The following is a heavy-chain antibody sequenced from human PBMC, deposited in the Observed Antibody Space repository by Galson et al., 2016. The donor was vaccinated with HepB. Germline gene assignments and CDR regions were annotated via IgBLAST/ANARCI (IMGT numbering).Heavy chain of an antibody. CDR2: LSRSGEGR. D-gene: IGHD2-2*01. CDR3: VQGSTAPAV. J-gene: IGHJ6*04. Sequence: SLRLSCAASGFTFRNYGMTWVRQAPGKGLEVVSRLSRSGEGRDYADSVKGRFTISRDNSKNTLSLQMNSLTADDTAIYYCVQGSTAPAVWGKGTTVTVSS. V-gene: IGHV3-23*01. CDR1: GFTFRNYG.